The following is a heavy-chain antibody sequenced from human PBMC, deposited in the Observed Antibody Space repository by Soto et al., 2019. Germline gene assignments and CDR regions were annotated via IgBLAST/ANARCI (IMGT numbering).Heavy chain of an antibody. CDR3: AGPIAAAGTISEYYYYGMDV. J-gene: IGHJ6*02. V-gene: IGHV5-10-1*01. Sequence: GESLKISCKGSGYSFTSYWISWARQMPGKGLEWMGRIDPSDSYTNYSPSFQGHVIISADKSISTAYLQWSSLKASDTAMYYCAGPIAAAGTISEYYYYGMDVWRQGTTVTVSS. D-gene: IGHD6-13*01. CDR1: GYSFTSYW. CDR2: IDPSDSYT.